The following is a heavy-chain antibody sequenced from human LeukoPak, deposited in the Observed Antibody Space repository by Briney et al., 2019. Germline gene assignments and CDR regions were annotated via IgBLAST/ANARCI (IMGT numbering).Heavy chain of an antibody. J-gene: IGHJ6*02. CDR2: IYYSGST. CDR1: GGSISSSSSY. D-gene: IGHD2-15*01. V-gene: IGHV4-39*07. CDR3: ARAHFVASYYYGVDV. Sequence: PETLSLTCTVSGGSISSSSSYWGWIRQPPGKGLEWIGNIYYSGSTYYSPSLTSRVTISVDSSKNQFSLILSSVTAADTAVYYCARAHFVASYYYGVDVWGQGTTVTVSS.